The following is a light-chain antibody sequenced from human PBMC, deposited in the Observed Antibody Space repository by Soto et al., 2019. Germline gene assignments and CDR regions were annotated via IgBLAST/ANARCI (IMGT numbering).Light chain of an antibody. J-gene: IGKJ1*01. Sequence: DLQMTQSPSTLSASVGDRVTITCRASQSVSTWLAWYQQKPGKAPKVLINGASNLESGVPSRFSGSGAGTEFTLTISSLQPDDFATYYCQQYNAYSSWTFGQGTKVDIK. CDR2: GAS. CDR3: QQYNAYSSWT. CDR1: QSVSTW. V-gene: IGKV1-5*01.